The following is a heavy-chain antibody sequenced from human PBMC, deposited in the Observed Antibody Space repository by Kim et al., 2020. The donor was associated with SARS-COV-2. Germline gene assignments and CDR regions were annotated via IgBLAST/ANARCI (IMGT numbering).Heavy chain of an antibody. V-gene: IGHV3-9*01. CDR1: GFTFDDYA. J-gene: IGHJ6*02. CDR2: ISWNSGSI. D-gene: IGHD3-10*01. CDR3: AKDRSAGYYGSGSYSYYYYYGMDV. Sequence: GGSLRLSCAASGFTFDDYAMHWVRQAPGKGLEWVSGISWNSGSIGYADSVKGRFTISRDNAKNSLYLQMNSLRAEDTALYYCAKDRSAGYYGSGSYSYYYYYGMDVWGQGTTVTVSS.